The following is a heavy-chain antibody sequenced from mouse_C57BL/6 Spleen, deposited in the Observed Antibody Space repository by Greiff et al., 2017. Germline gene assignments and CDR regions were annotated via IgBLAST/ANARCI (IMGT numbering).Heavy chain of an antibody. Sequence: VQLQQSGPELVKPGASVKISCKASGYSFTGYSMNWVKQSPEKSLEWIGEINPSTGGTTYNQKFKAKATLTVDKSSSTAYMQLKSLTSEDSAVYYCALKTTVVAPGFAYWGQGTLVTVSA. CDR1: GYSFTGYS. CDR3: ALKTTVVAPGFAY. CDR2: INPSTGGT. D-gene: IGHD1-1*01. V-gene: IGHV1-42*01. J-gene: IGHJ3*01.